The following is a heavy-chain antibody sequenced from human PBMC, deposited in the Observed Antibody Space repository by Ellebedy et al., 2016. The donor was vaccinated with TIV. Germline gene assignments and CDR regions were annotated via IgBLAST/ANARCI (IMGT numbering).Heavy chain of an antibody. V-gene: IGHV3-23*01. CDR3: AKDPGGIAVAVVGN. D-gene: IGHD6-19*01. Sequence: GGSLRLSXAASGFTFSSYAMSWVRQAPGEGLEWVSGISGSGGSTYYADSVKGRFTISRDNSKNTLYLQMNSLRAEDTAVYYCAKDPGGIAVAVVGNWGQGTLVTVSS. CDR2: ISGSGGST. CDR1: GFTFSSYA. J-gene: IGHJ4*02.